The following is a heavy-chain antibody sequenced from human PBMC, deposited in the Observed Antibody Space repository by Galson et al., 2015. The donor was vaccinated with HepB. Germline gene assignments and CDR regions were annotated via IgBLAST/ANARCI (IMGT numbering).Heavy chain of an antibody. J-gene: IGHJ6*02. V-gene: IGHV3-23*01. CDR3: AKGLVGQVGDNYYYAMDV. D-gene: IGHD2-21*01. Sequence: SLRLSCAASGFTFSSCAMSWVRQAPGKGLEWVSTISGSGDNTYYADSVKGRFTISRDNSKNTLYLQMNSLRVEDTAVYYCAKGLVGQVGDNYYYAMDVWGQGTTVTVSS. CDR1: GFTFSSCA. CDR2: ISGSGDNT.